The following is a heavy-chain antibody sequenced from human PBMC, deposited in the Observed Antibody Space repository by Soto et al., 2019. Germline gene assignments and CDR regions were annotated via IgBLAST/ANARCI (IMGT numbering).Heavy chain of an antibody. J-gene: IGHJ4*02. CDR1: GASISGYH. Sequence: SETLSLTCTVSGASISGYHWGWIRQPPGKGLEWIGYIYYTGSTIYIPSLKSRVTMSVDTSKNQFSLKLNSVTAADTAVYYCARGFAIGWYTYYFDYWGQGPLVTVSS. CDR3: ARGFAIGWYTYYFDY. D-gene: IGHD6-19*01. CDR2: IYYTGST. V-gene: IGHV4-59*08.